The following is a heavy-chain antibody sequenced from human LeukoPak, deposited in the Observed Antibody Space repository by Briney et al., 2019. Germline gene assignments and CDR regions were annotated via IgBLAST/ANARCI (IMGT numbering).Heavy chain of an antibody. CDR3: ARLGYSNAGGVWFDP. CDR2: IYTSGST. CDR1: GGSISSYY. Sequence: SQTLSLTWTVSGGSISSYYWSWIRQPPGKGLEWIGYIYTSGSTNYNPSLKSRVTISVDTFKNQFSLKLSSVTAADTAVYYCARLGYSNAGGVWFDPWGQGTLVTVSS. J-gene: IGHJ5*02. V-gene: IGHV4-4*09. D-gene: IGHD4-11*01.